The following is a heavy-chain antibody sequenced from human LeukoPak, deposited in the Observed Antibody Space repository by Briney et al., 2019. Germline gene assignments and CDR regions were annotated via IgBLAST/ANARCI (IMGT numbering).Heavy chain of an antibody. V-gene: IGHV1-24*01. CDR3: TTDLDY. CDR2: FDPEDGET. Sequence: ASVKVSCKASGYTLNELAIHWVRQAPGKGLQWMGGFDPEDGETIYAQKLRGRLTMTEDTSTDTAFMELSSLTSDDTAVYYCTTDLDYWGQGSLVTVSS. CDR1: GYTLNELA. J-gene: IGHJ4*02.